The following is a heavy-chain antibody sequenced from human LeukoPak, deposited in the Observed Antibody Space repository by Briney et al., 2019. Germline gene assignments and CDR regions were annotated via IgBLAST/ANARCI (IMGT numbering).Heavy chain of an antibody. J-gene: IGHJ4*02. CDR3: ARGSQWLSALDY. D-gene: IGHD6-19*01. V-gene: IGHV4-4*07. CDR1: GGSISSYY. Sequence: SETLSLTYTVSGGSISSYYWGWIRQAAGKGLEWIGRIYTSGSTNYNPSLKSRVTMSVDTSKNQFSLKLSSVTAADTAVYYCARGSQWLSALDYWGQGTLVTVSS. CDR2: IYTSGST.